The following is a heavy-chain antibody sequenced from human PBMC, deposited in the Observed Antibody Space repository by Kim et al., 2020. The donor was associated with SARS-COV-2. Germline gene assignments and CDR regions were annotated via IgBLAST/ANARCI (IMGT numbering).Heavy chain of an antibody. CDR2: INHSGST. J-gene: IGHJ6*02. CDR3: ARKVGLVPQSSRGMDV. V-gene: IGHV4-34*01. CDR1: GGSFSGYY. Sequence: SETLSLTCAVYGGSFSGYYWSWIRQPPGKGLEWIGEINHSGSTNYNPSLKSRVTISVDTSKNQFSLKLSSVTAADTAVYYCARKVGLVPQSSRGMDVWGQGTTVTVSS. D-gene: IGHD6-6*01.